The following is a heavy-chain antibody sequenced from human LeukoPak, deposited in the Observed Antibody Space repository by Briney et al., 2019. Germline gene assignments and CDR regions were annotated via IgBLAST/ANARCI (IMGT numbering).Heavy chain of an antibody. CDR2: INSDGSGT. CDR3: ARDSGTTDFDY. CDR1: GFTFSSYW. V-gene: IGHV3-74*01. D-gene: IGHD2/OR15-2a*01. Sequence: GGSLRLSCAASGFTFSSYWMHWVRPAPGKGLVWVSRINSDGSGTRYADSVKGRFTISRDNAKNTLYLQMNTLRAEDTAVYYCARDSGTTDFDYWGQGTLVTVSS. J-gene: IGHJ4*02.